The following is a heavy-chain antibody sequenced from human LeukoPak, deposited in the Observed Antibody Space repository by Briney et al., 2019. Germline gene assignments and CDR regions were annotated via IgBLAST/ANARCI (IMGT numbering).Heavy chain of an antibody. CDR1: GYTLTSYG. V-gene: IGHV1-18*01. CDR3: ARSTPTAAGNFDY. J-gene: IGHJ4*02. D-gene: IGHD2-15*01. Sequence: ASVKVSCKASGYTLTSYGISWVRQAPGQGLEWMGWISAYNGNTNYAQKLQGRVTMTTDTSTSTVYMELRSLRSDDTAVYYCARSTPTAAGNFDYWGQGTLVTVSS. CDR2: ISAYNGNT.